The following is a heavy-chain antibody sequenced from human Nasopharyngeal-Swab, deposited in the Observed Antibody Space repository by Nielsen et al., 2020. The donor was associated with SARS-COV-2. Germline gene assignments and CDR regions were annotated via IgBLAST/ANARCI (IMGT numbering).Heavy chain of an antibody. V-gene: IGHV3-30-3*01. Sequence: GSLRLSCAASGFTFSSYAMHWVRQAPGKGLEWVAVISYDGSNKYYADSVKGRFTISRDNSKNTLYLQMNSLRAEDTAVYYCAISFGESLMDVWGQGTTVTVSS. CDR2: ISYDGSNK. J-gene: IGHJ6*02. CDR3: AISFGESLMDV. D-gene: IGHD3-10*01. CDR1: GFTFSSYA.